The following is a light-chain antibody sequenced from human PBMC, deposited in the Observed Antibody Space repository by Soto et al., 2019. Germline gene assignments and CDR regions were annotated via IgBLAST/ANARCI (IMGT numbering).Light chain of an antibody. CDR3: GSFSHTSTLYV. CDR1: SSDVGGSIY. V-gene: IGLV2-14*01. J-gene: IGLJ1*01. Sequence: QSALTQPASVSGSPGQSITISCTGTSSDVGGSIYVSWYQQHPGIAPKLMISEVSNRPSGVSNRFSGSKSGNTASLTISGLQAEDEADYFCGSFSHTSTLYVFGTGTKVTV. CDR2: EVS.